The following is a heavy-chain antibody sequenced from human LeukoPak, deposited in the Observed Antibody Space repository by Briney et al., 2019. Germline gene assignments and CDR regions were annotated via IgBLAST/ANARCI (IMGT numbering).Heavy chain of an antibody. J-gene: IGHJ6*03. CDR3: ARGGGYCSGGSCYFRYYYYYMDV. CDR2: MNPNSGNT. V-gene: IGHV1-8*03. Sequence: ASVKVSCKASGYTFTSYDINWVRQATGQGLEWMGWMNPNSGNTGYAQKFQGRVTITRNTSISTAYMELSSLRSEDTAVYYCARGGGYCSGGSCYFRYYYYYMDVWGKGTTVTVSS. CDR1: GYTFTSYD. D-gene: IGHD2-15*01.